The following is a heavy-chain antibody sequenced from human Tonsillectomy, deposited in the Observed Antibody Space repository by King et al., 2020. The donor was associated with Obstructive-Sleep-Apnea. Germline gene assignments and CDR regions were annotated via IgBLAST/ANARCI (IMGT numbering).Heavy chain of an antibody. CDR2: IYYSGST. V-gene: IGHV4-39*07. CDR3: AREIAVAGTSCFDY. D-gene: IGHD6-19*01. CDR1: GGSISSSSYY. J-gene: IGHJ4*02. Sequence: LQLQESGPGLVKPSETLSLTCTVSGGSISSSSYYWGWIRQPPGKGLEWIGGIYYSGSTYYNPSLKSRVTISVDTSKNQFSLKLSSVTAADTAVYYCAREIAVAGTSCFDYWGQGTLVTVSS.